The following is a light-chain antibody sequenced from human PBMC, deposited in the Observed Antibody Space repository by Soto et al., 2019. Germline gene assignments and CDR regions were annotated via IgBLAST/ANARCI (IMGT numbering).Light chain of an antibody. CDR2: EVS. CDR1: SREVGGYNY. V-gene: IGLV2-14*01. Sequence: SVLTEPASGSGSPGQSITISCTGTSREVGGYNYVSWYQHHPCKSPKLMISEVSNRPSCVSNRFSGSKSVNTASLSISGLPAEDVADYYCSSYTSSSTLYVFGTVTKVTV. J-gene: IGLJ1*01. CDR3: SSYTSSSTLYV.